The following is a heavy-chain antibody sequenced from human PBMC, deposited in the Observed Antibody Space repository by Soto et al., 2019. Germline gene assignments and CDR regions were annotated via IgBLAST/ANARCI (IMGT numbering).Heavy chain of an antibody. J-gene: IGHJ4*02. CDR1: GFTFSTYW. V-gene: IGHV3-7*01. Sequence: EVQLVESGGGLVQPGGSLRLSCAGFGFTFSTYWMTWVRQAPGKGLEWVANIKEDGSEIYYVDYVKGRFTISRDNAKNSLYLQMNSLRTEDTAVYYCVGGNGFDYWGQVTLVTVSS. CDR2: IKEDGSEI. D-gene: IGHD5-12*01. CDR3: VGGNGFDY.